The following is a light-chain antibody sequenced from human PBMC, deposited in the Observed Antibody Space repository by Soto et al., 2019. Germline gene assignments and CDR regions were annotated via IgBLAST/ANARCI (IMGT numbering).Light chain of an antibody. CDR3: QQYGSSPQT. V-gene: IGKV3-20*01. CDR2: GAS. J-gene: IGKJ1*01. CDR1: QSVSSSY. Sequence: EIVLTQSPGTLSLSPGERATLSCRASQSVSSSYLAWYQQKPGQAPRLLIYGASSRATGIPDRFSGSGSGTDFTLTTSRLESEDFAVYYCQQYGSSPQTFGLGTKVKIK.